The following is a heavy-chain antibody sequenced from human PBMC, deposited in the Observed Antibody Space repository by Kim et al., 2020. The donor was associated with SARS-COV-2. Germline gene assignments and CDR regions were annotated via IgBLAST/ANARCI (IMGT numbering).Heavy chain of an antibody. CDR1: WFTFSDSP. CDR2: IRSKVYSYAT. Sequence: GGSLRLSCAASWFTFSDSPIHWVRQASGTGLEWVGRIRSKVYSYATSYAASVKGRFTISSDDSESTAYLQMNSMTTEDASVDYCTRISGTTLLSWASFDV. D-gene: IGHD1-1*01. V-gene: IGHV3-73*01. J-gene: IGHJ3*01. CDR3: TRISGTTLLSWASFDV.